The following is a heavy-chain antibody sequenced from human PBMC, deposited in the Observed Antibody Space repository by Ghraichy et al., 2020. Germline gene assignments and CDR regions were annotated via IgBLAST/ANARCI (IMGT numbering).Heavy chain of an antibody. CDR1: GGSISSYY. V-gene: IGHV4-59*01. CDR2: IYYSGST. D-gene: IGHD2-15*01. CDR3: ARGGLYCSGGSCYSGVAEYFQH. Sequence: SETLSLTCTVSGGSISSYYWSWIRQPPGKGLEWIGYIYYSGSTNYNPSLKSRVTISVDTSKNQFSLKLSSVTAADTAVYYCARGGLYCSGGSCYSGVAEYFQHWGQGTLVTVSS. J-gene: IGHJ1*01.